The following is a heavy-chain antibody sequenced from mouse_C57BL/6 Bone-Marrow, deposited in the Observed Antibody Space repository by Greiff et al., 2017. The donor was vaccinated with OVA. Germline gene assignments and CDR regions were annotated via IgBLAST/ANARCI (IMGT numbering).Heavy chain of an antibody. CDR3: ARPYLLLRSYYAMDY. Sequence: VQLKQPGAELVKPGASVKLSCKASGYTFTSYWMHWVKQRPGQGLEWIGMIHPNSGSTNYNEKFKSKATLTVDKSSSTAYMQLSSLTSEDSAVYYCARPYLLLRSYYAMDYWGQGTSVTVSS. V-gene: IGHV1-64*01. D-gene: IGHD1-1*01. J-gene: IGHJ4*01. CDR1: GYTFTSYW. CDR2: IHPNSGST.